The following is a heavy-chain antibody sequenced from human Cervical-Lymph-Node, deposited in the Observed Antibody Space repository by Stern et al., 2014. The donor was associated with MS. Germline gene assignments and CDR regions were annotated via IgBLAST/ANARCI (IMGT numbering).Heavy chain of an antibody. CDR3: TRDRGPGLDTTMDV. D-gene: IGHD3-10*01. CDR1: GYSFIDYY. Sequence: QVQLVQSGAEVRKPGASVKVSCKASGYSFIDYYMYWVRQAPGQGLESMGWINPKTAGTNYPQKFQARVAMTRDTAINTVYMELTRLRSDDTAIYYCTRDRGPGLDTTMDVWGQGTTVIVSS. V-gene: IGHV1-2*02. J-gene: IGHJ6*02. CDR2: INPKTAGT.